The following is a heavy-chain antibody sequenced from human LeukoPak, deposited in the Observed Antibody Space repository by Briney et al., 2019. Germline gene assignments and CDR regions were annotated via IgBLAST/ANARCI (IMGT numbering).Heavy chain of an antibody. J-gene: IGHJ5*02. CDR3: ARDEILGYCSSTSCYTGLYNWFDP. Sequence: GASVKVSCKASGYTFTSYGISWVRQAPGQGLEWMGWISAYNGNTNYAQKLQGRVTMTTDTSTSTAYMELRSLRSDDTAVYYCARDEILGYCSSTSCYTGLYNWFDPWGQGTLVTVSS. V-gene: IGHV1-18*01. CDR2: ISAYNGNT. CDR1: GYTFTSYG. D-gene: IGHD2-2*02.